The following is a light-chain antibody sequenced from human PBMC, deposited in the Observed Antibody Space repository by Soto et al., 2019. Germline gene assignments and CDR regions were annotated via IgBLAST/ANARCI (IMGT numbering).Light chain of an antibody. J-gene: IGKJ1*01. CDR3: QVRDVWPS. V-gene: IGKV3-11*01. CDR1: QSVSTS. CDR2: DAS. Sequence: IVLTQSPVNLALSPGESAVLSCRASQSVSTSLAWYQHKPGQAPRLFIYDASKRAPGIPARFTGSGSGTDFTLTISSLEPEDIAVYYCQVRDVWPSFGQGTKVEIK.